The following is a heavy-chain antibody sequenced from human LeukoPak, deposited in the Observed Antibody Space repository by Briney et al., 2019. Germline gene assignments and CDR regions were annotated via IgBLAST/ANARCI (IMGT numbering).Heavy chain of an antibody. CDR3: TRDLDDFWSGYEYFDY. CDR2: IGSKAYGGTT. V-gene: IGHV3-49*04. Sequence: GGSLRLSCTASGFTFGDYAMSWVRQAPGKGLEWVGFIGSKAYGGTTEYAASVKGRFTISRDDSKSIAYLQMNSLKTEDTAVYYCTRDLDDFWSGYEYFDYWGQGTLVTVSS. D-gene: IGHD3-3*01. J-gene: IGHJ4*02. CDR1: GFTFGDYA.